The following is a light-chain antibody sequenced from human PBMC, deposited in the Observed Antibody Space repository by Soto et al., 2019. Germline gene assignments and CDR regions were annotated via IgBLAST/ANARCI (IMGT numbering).Light chain of an antibody. CDR1: QTVGRNY. Sequence: EIVLTQSPGPLSLFPGERATLSCRASQTVGRNYVAWFQQKPGQAPRLLIYDASTRATGIPDKFGGSGSGTDFTLTISRLEPEDFAVYYCQQYANSPITFGQGTRLEIK. CDR2: DAS. J-gene: IGKJ5*01. V-gene: IGKV3-20*01. CDR3: QQYANSPIT.